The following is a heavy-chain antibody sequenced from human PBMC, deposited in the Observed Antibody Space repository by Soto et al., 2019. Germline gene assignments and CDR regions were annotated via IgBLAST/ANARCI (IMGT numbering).Heavy chain of an antibody. CDR1: GYNFTNYY. CDR3: ARASHYSDSGSYYFYGMDV. J-gene: IGHJ6*02. Sequence: PGESLKISCKASGYNFTNYYIAWVRQMPGKGLEWMGIIYPDDSDTRYSPSFQGQVTISATKSISTAYLQWSSLKASDTAIYYCARASHYSDSGSYYFYGMDVWGQGTTVTVSS. V-gene: IGHV5-51*01. D-gene: IGHD3-10*01. CDR2: IYPDDSDT.